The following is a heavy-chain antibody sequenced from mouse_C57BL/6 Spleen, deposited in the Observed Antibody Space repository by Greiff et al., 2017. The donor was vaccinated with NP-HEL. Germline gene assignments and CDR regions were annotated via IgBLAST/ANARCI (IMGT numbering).Heavy chain of an antibody. CDR1: GYSFTDYN. CDR2: INPNYGTT. J-gene: IGHJ3*01. CDR3: SSGTYWSSYPSWFAY. V-gene: IGHV1-39*01. Sequence: LEEPGPELVKPGASVKISCKASGYSFTDYNMNWVKQSHGKSLEWIGVINPNYGTTSYNQKFKGKATLTVDQSSSTAYMQLNSLTSEDSAFDDCSSGTYWSSYPSWFAYWGQGTLVTVSA. D-gene: IGHD1-1*01.